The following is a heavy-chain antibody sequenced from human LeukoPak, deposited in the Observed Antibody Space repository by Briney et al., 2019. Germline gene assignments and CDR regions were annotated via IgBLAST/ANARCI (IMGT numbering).Heavy chain of an antibody. CDR3: ARGSYSNYQEGMDV. CDR2: IIPILGIA. Sequence: ASVKVSCKASGGTFSSYAISWVRQAPGQGLEWMGRIIPILGIANYAQKFQGRVTIAADKSTSTAYMDLSSLRSDDTAVYYCARGSYSNYQEGMDVWGQGTTVTVSS. D-gene: IGHD4-11*01. J-gene: IGHJ6*02. V-gene: IGHV1-69*04. CDR1: GGTFSSYA.